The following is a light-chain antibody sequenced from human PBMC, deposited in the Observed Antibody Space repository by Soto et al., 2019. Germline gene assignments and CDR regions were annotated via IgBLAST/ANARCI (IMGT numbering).Light chain of an antibody. CDR1: QSVDSS. Sequence: EIVLTQSPATLSLSPGERATLSCRASQSVDSSFAWYQQKAGQAPRLLIYDTYNRATGIAARFSGSGSGTDFTLTIRSLESEDFAVYYCQHRTLFGGGTKVEIK. CDR2: DTY. V-gene: IGKV3-11*01. CDR3: QHRTL. J-gene: IGKJ4*01.